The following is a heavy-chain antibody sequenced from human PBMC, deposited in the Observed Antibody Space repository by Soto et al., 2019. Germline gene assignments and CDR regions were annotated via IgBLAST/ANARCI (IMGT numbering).Heavy chain of an antibody. CDR1: GFTFSNAW. J-gene: IGHJ5*02. D-gene: IGHD3-10*01. CDR3: TTDRLTPPLLWFGELLGSNWFDP. Sequence: EVQLVESGGGLVKPGGSLRLSCAASGFTFSNAWMSWVRQAPGKGLEWVGRIKSKTDGGTTDYAAPVKGRFTISRDDSKNTLYLQMNSLKTEDTAVYYCTTDRLTPPLLWFGELLGSNWFDPWGQGTLVTVSS. V-gene: IGHV3-15*01. CDR2: IKSKTDGGTT.